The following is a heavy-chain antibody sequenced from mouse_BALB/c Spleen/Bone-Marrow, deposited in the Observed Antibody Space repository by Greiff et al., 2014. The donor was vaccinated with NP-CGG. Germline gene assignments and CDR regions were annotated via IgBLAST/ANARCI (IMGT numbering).Heavy chain of an antibody. V-gene: IGHV1-7*01. CDR3: ARGGVAGAWFAY. CDR2: INPSTGYT. Sequence: VLLVESGAELAKPGASVKMSCKASGYTFTSYWMHWVKQRPGQGLEWIGYINPSTGYTEYNQKFKDKATLTADKSSSTAYMQRSSLTSGDSAVYYCARGGVAGAWFAYWGQGTLVTVSA. CDR1: GYTFTSYW. D-gene: IGHD1-1*02. J-gene: IGHJ3*01.